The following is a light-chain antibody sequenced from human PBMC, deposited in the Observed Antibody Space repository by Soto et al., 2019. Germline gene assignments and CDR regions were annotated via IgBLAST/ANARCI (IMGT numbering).Light chain of an antibody. Sequence: DIQMTQSPSALSASVGDRATITCRASQSISSWLAWYQQKPGKAPKLLIYDASTLQSGVPSRYSGSGSGTEFTLTISNLQPDDFATYYCQQYKSFWTFGQGTKVDIK. J-gene: IGKJ1*01. CDR1: QSISSW. V-gene: IGKV1-5*01. CDR2: DAS. CDR3: QQYKSFWT.